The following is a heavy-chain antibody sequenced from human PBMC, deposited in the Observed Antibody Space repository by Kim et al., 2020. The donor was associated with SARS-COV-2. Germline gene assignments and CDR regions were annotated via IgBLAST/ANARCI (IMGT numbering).Heavy chain of an antibody. CDR3: ARSITIFGVVITFDF. J-gene: IGHJ4*02. CDR2: IYHSGST. D-gene: IGHD3-3*01. Sequence: SETLSLTCAVSGGSISSSNWWSWVRQPPGKGLEWIGEIYHSGSTNYNPSLKSRVTISVDKSKNQYSLKMSCVTAADTAVDYCARSITIFGVVITFDFWGPGTLVTVSS. V-gene: IGHV4-4*02. CDR1: GGSISSSNW.